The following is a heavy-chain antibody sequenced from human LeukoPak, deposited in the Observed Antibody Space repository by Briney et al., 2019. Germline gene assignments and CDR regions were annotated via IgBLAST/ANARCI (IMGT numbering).Heavy chain of an antibody. CDR2: IIPIFGTA. Sequence: SVKVSCKASGGTFSSYAISWVRQAPGQGLEWMGRIIPIFGTANYAQKFQGRVTITTDESTSTAYMELSSLRSEDTAVYYCARAMIAGLGRFDPWGQGTLVTVSS. CDR3: ARAMIAGLGRFDP. D-gene: IGHD3-22*01. V-gene: IGHV1-69*05. J-gene: IGHJ5*02. CDR1: GGTFSSYA.